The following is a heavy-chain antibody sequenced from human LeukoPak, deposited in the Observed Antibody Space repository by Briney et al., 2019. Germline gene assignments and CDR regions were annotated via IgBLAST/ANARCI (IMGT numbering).Heavy chain of an antibody. CDR3: ASPTTMTTAIEY. CDR1: GGSFSGYY. D-gene: IGHD4-17*01. Sequence: SETLSLTCAAYGGSFSGYYWSWIRQPPGKGLEWIGEINHSGSTNYNPSLKSRVTISVDTSKNQFSLKLGSVTAADTAVYYCASPTTMTTAIEYWGQGTLVTVSS. CDR2: INHSGST. J-gene: IGHJ4*02. V-gene: IGHV4-34*01.